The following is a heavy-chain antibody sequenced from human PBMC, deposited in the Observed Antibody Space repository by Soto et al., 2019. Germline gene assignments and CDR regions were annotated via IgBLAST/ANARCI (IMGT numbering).Heavy chain of an antibody. CDR3: ARDHRGGTDAFDI. D-gene: IGHD2-15*01. CDR2: ISAYNGNT. Sequence: QVQLVQSGAEVKKPGASVKVSCKASGYTFTSFGISWVRQAPGQGLEWMGWISAYNGNTNYAENLQARVTMTTDTSTSTAYMELRSLRSDDTAVYYWARDHRGGTDAFDIWGQGTMVTVSS. J-gene: IGHJ3*02. V-gene: IGHV1-18*01. CDR1: GYTFTSFG.